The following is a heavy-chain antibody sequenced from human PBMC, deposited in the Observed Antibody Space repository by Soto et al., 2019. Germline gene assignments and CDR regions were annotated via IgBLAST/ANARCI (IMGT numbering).Heavy chain of an antibody. CDR2: MNPNSGNT. V-gene: IGHV1-8*01. Sequence: QVQLVQSGAEVKKPGASVKVSCKASGYTFTSYDINWVRQATGQGLEWMGWMNPNSGNTVYAQKFQGRVTMTRNTSINTAHTELSSVSYKNTAVYYCARENPSGLDYGGQGTMVTVSS. J-gene: IGHJ4*02. CDR3: ARENPSGLDY. CDR1: GYTFTSYD.